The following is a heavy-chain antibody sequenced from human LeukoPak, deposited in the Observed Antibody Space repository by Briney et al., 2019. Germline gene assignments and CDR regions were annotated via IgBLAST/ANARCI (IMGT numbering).Heavy chain of an antibody. D-gene: IGHD6-13*01. Sequence: GESLKISCKGSGYSFTSYWIGWVRQMPGKGLEWMGIIYPGDSDTRYSPSFQGQVIISADKSISTAYLQWSSLKASDTAMYYCAKAPGIAAAVPDYWGQGTLVTVSS. J-gene: IGHJ4*02. CDR3: AKAPGIAAAVPDY. V-gene: IGHV5-51*01. CDR2: IYPGDSDT. CDR1: GYSFTSYW.